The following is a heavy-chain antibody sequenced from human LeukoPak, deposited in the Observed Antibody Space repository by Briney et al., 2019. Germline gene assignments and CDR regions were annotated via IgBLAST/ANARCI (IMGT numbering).Heavy chain of an antibody. D-gene: IGHD5-18*01. Sequence: SETLSLTCTVSGGSISSSSYYWGWIRQPPGKGLEWIGSIYYSGSTYYNPSLKSRVTISVDTSKNQFSLKLSSVTAADTAVYYCARGVDTAMVKWDYFDYWGQGTLVTVSS. V-gene: IGHV4-39*07. CDR1: GGSISSSSYY. J-gene: IGHJ4*02. CDR2: IYYSGST. CDR3: ARGVDTAMVKWDYFDY.